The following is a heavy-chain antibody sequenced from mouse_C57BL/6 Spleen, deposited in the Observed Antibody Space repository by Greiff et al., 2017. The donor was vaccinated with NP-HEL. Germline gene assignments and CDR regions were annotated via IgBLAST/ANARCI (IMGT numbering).Heavy chain of an antibody. Sequence: LQESGPELVKPGASVKISCKASGYAFSSSWMNWVKQRPGKGLEWIGRIYPGDGDTNYNGKFKGKATLTADKSSSTAYMQLSSLTSEDSAVYFCASTGTEDAMDYWGQGTSVTVSS. J-gene: IGHJ4*01. CDR1: GYAFSSSW. CDR2: IYPGDGDT. D-gene: IGHD4-1*01. CDR3: ASTGTEDAMDY. V-gene: IGHV1-82*01.